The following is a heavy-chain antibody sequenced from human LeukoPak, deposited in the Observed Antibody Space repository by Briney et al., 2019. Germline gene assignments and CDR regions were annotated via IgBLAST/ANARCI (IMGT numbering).Heavy chain of an antibody. V-gene: IGHV3-13*04. CDR3: VRAPPGTGWLIDH. J-gene: IGHJ4*02. D-gene: IGHD6-19*01. Sequence: GGSLRLSCAASGFAFSNYDMLWVRQATGKGLEWVSAINTAAGTYYPDSVKGRFTISRENAKSSLYLQMNSLRVGVTAVYYCVRAPPGTGWLIDHWGQGTLVAVSS. CDR2: INTAAGT. CDR1: GFAFSNYD.